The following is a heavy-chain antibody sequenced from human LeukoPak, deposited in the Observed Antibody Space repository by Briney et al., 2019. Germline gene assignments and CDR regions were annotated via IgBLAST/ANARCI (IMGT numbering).Heavy chain of an antibody. CDR2: VIPIFVAA. D-gene: IGHD6-6*01. V-gene: IGHV1-69*05. J-gene: IGHJ4*02. CDR3: ASEGQLAHDAHFDY. CDR1: GGTFSSYA. Sequence: SVKVSCEASGGTFSSYAITWVRHAPGHGLDWMGWVIPIFVAANDAHKCQGRVTITTDESTSTAYVELSSLRSEDTAVYYCASEGQLAHDAHFDYWGQGTLVTVSS.